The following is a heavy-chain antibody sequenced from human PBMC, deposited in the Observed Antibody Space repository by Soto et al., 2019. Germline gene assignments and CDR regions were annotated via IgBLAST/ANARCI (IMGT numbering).Heavy chain of an antibody. D-gene: IGHD3-9*01. CDR1: GGSFSGYY. J-gene: IGHJ4*02. Sequence: QVQLQQWGAGLLKPSETLSLTCAVYGGSFSGYYWSWIRQPPGKGLEWIGEINHSGSTNYNPSLTSRVAISVDTSKNQFSLEVSSVTAADTAVYYCARRLGYDILTGYYLDYWGQGTLVTVSS. CDR3: ARRLGYDILTGYYLDY. CDR2: INHSGST. V-gene: IGHV4-34*01.